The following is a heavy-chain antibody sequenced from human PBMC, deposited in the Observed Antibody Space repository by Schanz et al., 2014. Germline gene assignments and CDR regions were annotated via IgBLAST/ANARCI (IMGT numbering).Heavy chain of an antibody. CDR2: INPSSGTT. J-gene: IGHJ4*02. Sequence: QVQLVQSGAEVKKPGASVKVSCEASGYTFTSYYIHWFRQAPGQGLEWMGIINPSSGTTRIAQNFQSRLTVTSDTSASTVNMELSSLRSEDTAVYCCARGGFVDSTSFDSWGQGTLVTVSS. CDR1: GYTFTSYY. D-gene: IGHD2-2*01. CDR3: ARGGFVDSTSFDS. V-gene: IGHV1-46*03.